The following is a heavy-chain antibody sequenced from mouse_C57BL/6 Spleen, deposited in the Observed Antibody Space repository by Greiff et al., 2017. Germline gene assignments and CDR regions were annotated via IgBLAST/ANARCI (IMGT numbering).Heavy chain of an antibody. CDR3: ARRLGKDDCAMDD. CDR2: IYPGDGDT. D-gene: IGHD4-1*01. CDR1: GYAFRSYW. V-gene: IGHV1-80*01. J-gene: IGHJ4*01. Sequence: QVQLQQSGAELVKPGASVKISCKASGYAFRSYWMNWVKQRPGKGLEWIGQIYPGDGDTSYNGKFKGKATLTADKSSSTAYMQLSSLTSEESAVYFCARRLGKDDCAMDDWGQGTSVTGSS.